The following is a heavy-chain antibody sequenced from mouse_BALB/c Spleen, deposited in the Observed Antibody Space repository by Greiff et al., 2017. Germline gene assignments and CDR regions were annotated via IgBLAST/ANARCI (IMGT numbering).Heavy chain of an antibody. Sequence: EVMLVESGGGLVQPGGSRKLSCAASGFTFRSFGMHWVRQAPEKGLEWVAYISSGSSTNYYADTVKGRFTISRDNPKNTLFLQMTSLRSEDTAMYYCARSEKNDDDHFDYWGQGTTLTVSA. J-gene: IGHJ2*01. D-gene: IGHD2-4*01. CDR2: ISSGSSTN. V-gene: IGHV5-17*02. CDR1: GFTFRSFG. CDR3: ARSEKNDDDHFDY.